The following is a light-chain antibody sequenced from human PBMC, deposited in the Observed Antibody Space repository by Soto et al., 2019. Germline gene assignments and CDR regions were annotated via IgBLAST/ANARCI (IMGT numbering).Light chain of an antibody. Sequence: DIQMTQSPSSLSASVGDRVTITCRASQSISSDLNWYQQKPGKAPKVLIYAESTLQSGVPSRFSGSGSGTDFTLTISSLQPEDFATYYCQQSYSTPRPFGQGTKVEIK. V-gene: IGKV1-39*01. CDR1: QSISSD. J-gene: IGKJ1*01. CDR2: AES. CDR3: QQSYSTPRP.